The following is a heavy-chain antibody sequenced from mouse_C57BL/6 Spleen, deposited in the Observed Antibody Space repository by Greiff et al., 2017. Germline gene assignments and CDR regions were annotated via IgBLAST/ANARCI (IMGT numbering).Heavy chain of an antibody. Sequence: QVQLQQSGAELVKPGASVKISCKASGYAFSSYWMNWVKQRPGKGLEWIGQIYPGDGDTNYNGKFKGKATLTAGNSSSTAYMQLSSLTSEDSAVYFCARGYYGSKYAMDYWGQGTSVTVSS. CDR1: GYAFSSYW. D-gene: IGHD1-1*01. CDR2: IYPGDGDT. V-gene: IGHV1-80*01. CDR3: ARGYYGSKYAMDY. J-gene: IGHJ4*01.